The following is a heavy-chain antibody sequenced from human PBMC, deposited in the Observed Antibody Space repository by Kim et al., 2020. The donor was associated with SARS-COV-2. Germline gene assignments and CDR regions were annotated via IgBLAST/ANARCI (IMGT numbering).Heavy chain of an antibody. D-gene: IGHD2-8*01. CDR3: AKGVYWAFDI. CDR2: IKIKGVGK. J-gene: IGHJ3*02. CDR1: GLDFTSRS. Sequence: GGSLRLSCVASGLDFTSRSMSWIRQAPGKGLQWVATIKIKGVGKYYVDSVKGRFSISRDNSRNTVFLQMDSVRAEDTAVYYCAKGVYWAFDICG. V-gene: IGHV3-7*03.